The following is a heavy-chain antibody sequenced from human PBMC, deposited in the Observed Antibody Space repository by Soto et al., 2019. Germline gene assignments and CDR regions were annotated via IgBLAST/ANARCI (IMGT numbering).Heavy chain of an antibody. CDR1: GGSISSSSYY. CDR3: ARRQDCSGASCYARMAWYFDL. V-gene: IGHV4-39*01. J-gene: IGHJ2*01. Sequence: QLQLQESGPGLVKPSETLSLTCTVSGGSISSSSYYWGWMRQPPGRGLDWFGRIYYSGSTYYNASLKSRVTMSVDTCKTQFSLKLSSAAAADTAMYYCARRQDCSGASCYARMAWYFDLWGRGTLVTVSS. D-gene: IGHD2-15*01. CDR2: IYYSGST.